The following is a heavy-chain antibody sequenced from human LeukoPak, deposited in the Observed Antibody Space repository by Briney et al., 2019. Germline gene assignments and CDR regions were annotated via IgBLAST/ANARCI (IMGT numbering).Heavy chain of an antibody. D-gene: IGHD2-2*01. J-gene: IGHJ4*02. CDR2: ISDSRNRT. Sequence: GGSLRLSCAASGFTFSSFAMSWVRQAPGKGLEWVSTISDSRNRTYYADSVKGRFTISRDDSKNTLYLQMNSLRAEDTAVYYCAKGDVTTGRMGRYCSSISCGPFDYWGQGTLVTVSS. CDR1: GFTFSSFA. CDR3: AKGDVTTGRMGRYCSSISCGPFDY. V-gene: IGHV3-23*01.